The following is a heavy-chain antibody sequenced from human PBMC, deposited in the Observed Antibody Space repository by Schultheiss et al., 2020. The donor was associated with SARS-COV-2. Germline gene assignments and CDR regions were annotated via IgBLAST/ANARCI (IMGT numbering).Heavy chain of an antibody. Sequence: GGSLRLSCAASGFTFSSYAMHWVRQAPGKGLEWVAVISYDGSNKYYADSVKGRFTISRDNSKNTLYMQMNSLRAEDTAVYYCARGRGSVDWGQGTLVTVSS. V-gene: IGHV3-30*01. J-gene: IGHJ4*02. CDR1: GFTFSSYA. D-gene: IGHD3-10*01. CDR2: ISYDGSNK. CDR3: ARGRGSVD.